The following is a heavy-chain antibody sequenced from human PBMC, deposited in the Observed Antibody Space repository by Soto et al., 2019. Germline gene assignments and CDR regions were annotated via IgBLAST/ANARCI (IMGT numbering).Heavy chain of an antibody. CDR1: GGTFSSYA. CDR2: IIPIFGTA. CDR3: ARDKPPVYSSSGGYPNWFDP. J-gene: IGHJ5*02. V-gene: IGHV1-69*01. Sequence: QVQLVQSGAEVKKPGSSVKVSCKASGGTFSSYAISWVRQAPGQGLEWMGGIIPIFGTANYAQKFQGRVTITADESTSTADMELSSLRSEDTAVYYCARDKPPVYSSSGGYPNWFDPWGQGTLVTVFS. D-gene: IGHD6-6*01.